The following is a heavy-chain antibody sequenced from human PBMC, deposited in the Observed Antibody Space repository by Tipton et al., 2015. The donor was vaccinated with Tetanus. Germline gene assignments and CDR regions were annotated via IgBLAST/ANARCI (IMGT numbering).Heavy chain of an antibody. D-gene: IGHD4-17*01. J-gene: IGHJ2*01. Sequence: SLRLSCAASGFTFDDYAMHWVRQAPGKGLEWVSGISWNSGSIGYADSVKGRFTISRDNAKNSPYLQMNSLRAEDTALYYCAKVSYGDYGLSWYFDLWGRGTLVTVSS. CDR1: GFTFDDYA. CDR3: AKVSYGDYGLSWYFDL. CDR2: ISWNSGSI. V-gene: IGHV3-9*01.